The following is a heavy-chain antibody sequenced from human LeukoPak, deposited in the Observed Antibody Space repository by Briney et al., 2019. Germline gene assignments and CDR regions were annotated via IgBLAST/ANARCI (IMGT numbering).Heavy chain of an antibody. CDR1: GYTFTGYY. D-gene: IGHD2-21*02. CDR2: INPNSGGT. J-gene: IGHJ4*02. Sequence: GASVNVSCKASGYTFTGYYMHWVRQAPGQGLEWMGWINPNSGGTNYAQKFRGRVTLTRDTSISTAYMELSRLRSDDTAVYYCARGVTRLVTAPFGVWGQGTLVTVSS. CDR3: ARGVTRLVTAPFGV. V-gene: IGHV1-2*02.